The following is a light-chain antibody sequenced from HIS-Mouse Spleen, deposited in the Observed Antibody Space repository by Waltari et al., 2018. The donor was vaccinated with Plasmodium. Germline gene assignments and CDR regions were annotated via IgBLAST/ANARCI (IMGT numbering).Light chain of an antibody. Sequence: QSALTQPPSASGSPAQPVTISCTATRSDVGGYNYVLWHQQHPGKAPKLMIYEVSKRPSGVPDRFSGSKSGNTASLTVSGLQAEDEADYYCSSYAGSNNLVFGGGTKLTVL. CDR2: EVS. V-gene: IGLV2-8*01. J-gene: IGLJ2*01. CDR3: SSYAGSNNLV. CDR1: RSDVGGYNY.